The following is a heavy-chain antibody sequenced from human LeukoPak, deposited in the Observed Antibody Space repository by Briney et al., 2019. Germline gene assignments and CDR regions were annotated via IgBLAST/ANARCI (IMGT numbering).Heavy chain of an antibody. V-gene: IGHV4-30-4*08. CDR1: GGSISSGDYY. CDR3: ARSSRGPQGPNDAFDI. CDR2: IYYSGST. D-gene: IGHD6-19*01. Sequence: SETLSLTCTVSGGSISSGDYYWSWIRQPPGKGLEWIGYIYYSGSTYYNPSLKSRVTISVDTSKNQFSLKLSSVTAADTAVYYCARSSRGPQGPNDAFDIWGQGTMVTVSS. J-gene: IGHJ3*02.